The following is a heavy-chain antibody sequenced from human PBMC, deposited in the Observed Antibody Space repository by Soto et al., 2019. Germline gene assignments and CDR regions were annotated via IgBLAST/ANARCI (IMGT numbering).Heavy chain of an antibody. CDR3: AHRHSSWSYLY. J-gene: IGHJ4*02. CDR1: GFSLSTSGVG. Sequence: QITLKESGPTLVKPTQTLTLTCTFSGFSLSTSGVGVGWIRQPPGKALEWLGIIYWDADKRYSPSLKSRLTITNDTSKNHVVLSMTNMVPVDTAAFYCAHRHSSWSYLYWGQGTLVTVSS. D-gene: IGHD3-10*01. CDR2: IYWDADK. V-gene: IGHV2-5*02.